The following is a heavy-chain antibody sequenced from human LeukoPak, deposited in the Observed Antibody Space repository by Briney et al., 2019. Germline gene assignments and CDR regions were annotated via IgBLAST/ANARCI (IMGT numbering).Heavy chain of an antibody. J-gene: IGHJ4*02. D-gene: IGHD5-18*01. Sequence: GGSLRLSCAASGFTVSSNYMSWVRQAPGKGLEWVSVIYSGGSTYYADSVKGRFTISRDNSKNTLYLQMNSLRAEDTAVYYCAREGYSYSYDYWGQGTLATVSS. CDR3: AREGYSYSYDY. CDR2: IYSGGST. V-gene: IGHV3-66*02. CDR1: GFTVSSNY.